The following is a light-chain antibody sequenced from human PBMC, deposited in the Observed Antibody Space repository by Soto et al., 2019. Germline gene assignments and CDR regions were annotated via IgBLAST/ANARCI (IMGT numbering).Light chain of an antibody. Sequence: QSALTQPASVSGSPGQSITISCTGTSRDVGSYNVVSWYQQHPGKAPKLLIYEVSNRPSGVSDRFSGSKSGNTASLTISGLQAEDEDYYHCCSYAGSSSADVFGTGTKVTVL. J-gene: IGLJ1*01. V-gene: IGLV2-23*02. CDR3: CSYAGSSSADV. CDR2: EVS. CDR1: SRDVGSYNV.